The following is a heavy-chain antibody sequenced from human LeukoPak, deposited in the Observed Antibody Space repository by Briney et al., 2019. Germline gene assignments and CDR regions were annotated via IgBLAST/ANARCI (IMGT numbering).Heavy chain of an antibody. D-gene: IGHD3-3*01. CDR1: GYTFTSYG. CDR3: ARDRGNYDFWSGFDY. V-gene: IGHV1-18*01. CDR2: ISAYNGNT. J-gene: IGHJ4*02. Sequence: GSVKVSCKASGYTFTSYGISWVRQAPGQGLEWMGWISAYNGNTNYAQKLQGRVTMTTDTSTSTAYMELRSLRSEDTAVYYCARDRGNYDFWSGFDYWGQGTLVTVSS.